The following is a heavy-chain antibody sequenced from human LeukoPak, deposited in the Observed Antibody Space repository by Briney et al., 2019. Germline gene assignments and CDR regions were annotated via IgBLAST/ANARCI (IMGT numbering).Heavy chain of an antibody. Sequence: LETLSLTCTVTGGFISSYYCYWIRQPPGKGLEWIGYIYYSGSTNYNPSLKSLVTISVDTSKNQFSLKLRSVTAADTAVYYCARRGSGTWWVFDYWGQGTLVTVSS. CDR1: GGFISSYY. CDR3: ARRGSGTWWVFDY. D-gene: IGHD1-26*01. CDR2: IYYSGST. J-gene: IGHJ4*02. V-gene: IGHV4-59*01.